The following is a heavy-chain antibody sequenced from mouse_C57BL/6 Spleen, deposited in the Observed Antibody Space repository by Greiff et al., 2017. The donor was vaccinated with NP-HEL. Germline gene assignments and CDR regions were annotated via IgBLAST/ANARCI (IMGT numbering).Heavy chain of an antibody. CDR1: GYAFTNYL. J-gene: IGHJ4*01. CDR2: INPGSGGT. D-gene: IGHD4-1*01. Sequence: QVQLQQSGAELVRPGTSVKVSCKASGYAFTNYLIEWVKQRPGQGLEWIGVINPGSGGTNYNEKFKGKATLTADKSSSTAYKQLSSLTSEDSAVYFCARGTVYAMDYWGQGTSVTVSS. V-gene: IGHV1-54*01. CDR3: ARGTVYAMDY.